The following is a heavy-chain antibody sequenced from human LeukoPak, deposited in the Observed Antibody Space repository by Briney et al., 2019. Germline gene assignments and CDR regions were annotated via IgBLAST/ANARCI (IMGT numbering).Heavy chain of an antibody. Sequence: SETLSLTCTVSGYSISSGYYWGWTRQPPGQGLEWIGSIYHSGSTYYNPSLKSRVTISVDTSKNQFSLKLSSVTAADTAVYYCARDRVTGSFDPWGQGTLVTVSS. CDR3: ARDRVTGSFDP. J-gene: IGHJ5*02. V-gene: IGHV4-38-2*02. CDR2: IYHSGST. CDR1: GYSISSGYY. D-gene: IGHD2-21*02.